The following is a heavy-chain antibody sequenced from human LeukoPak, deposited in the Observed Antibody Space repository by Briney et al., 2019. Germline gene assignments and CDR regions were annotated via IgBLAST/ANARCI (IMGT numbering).Heavy chain of an antibody. V-gene: IGHV3-74*01. CDR1: GFTFSSHW. J-gene: IGHJ4*02. CDR3: ARALGY. Sequence: GGSLRLPCAASGFTFSSHWMHWVRQAPGKGLVWVSHIKSDGSGTSYADSVKGRFTISRDNAKNTLYLQMNSLRAEDTAIYYCARALGYWGQGTLVTVSS. CDR2: IKSDGSGT.